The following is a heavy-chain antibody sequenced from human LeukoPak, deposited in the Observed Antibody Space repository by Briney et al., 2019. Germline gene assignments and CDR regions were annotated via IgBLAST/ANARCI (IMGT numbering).Heavy chain of an antibody. CDR1: GGSFSGYY. J-gene: IGHJ4*02. Sequence: PSETLSLTCAVYGGSFSGYYWNWIRQPPGKGLEWIGEINHSGSTNYNPSLKSRVTISVDTSKNQFSLKLSSVTAADTAVYYCARGPPTSYDSSGFYLSYWGQGTLVTVSS. D-gene: IGHD3-22*01. CDR2: INHSGST. CDR3: ARGPPTSYDSSGFYLSY. V-gene: IGHV4-34*01.